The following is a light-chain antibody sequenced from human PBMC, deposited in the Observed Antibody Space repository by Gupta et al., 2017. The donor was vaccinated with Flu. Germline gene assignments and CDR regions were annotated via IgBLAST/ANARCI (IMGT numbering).Light chain of an antibody. CDR3: ASGADGPDGGV. J-gene: IGLJ3*02. Sequence: VTISCSGSSSNIGSNTVNWYQQLPRTAPKLLIYTNNQRPSGVPDRFSASKSDTSASLALRGLQSEDEAAYYCASGADGPDGGVVGGGTQMAVL. V-gene: IGLV1-44*01. CDR2: TNN. CDR1: SSNIGSNT.